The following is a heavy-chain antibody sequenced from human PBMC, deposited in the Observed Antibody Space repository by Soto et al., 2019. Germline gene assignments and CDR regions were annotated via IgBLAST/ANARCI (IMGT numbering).Heavy chain of an antibody. J-gene: IGHJ4*02. CDR1: GFTFSDYA. Sequence: HPGGSLRLSCGASGFTFSDYAMDWVRQAPGKGLEWVTVISRDGTNKYYADSVKGRFTISRDNSKKTLYLQMNSLTVEDTAVYYCARDSSGWYKFDYWGQGSVVTVSS. V-gene: IGHV3-30-3*01. CDR3: ARDSSGWYKFDY. CDR2: ISRDGTNK. D-gene: IGHD6-19*01.